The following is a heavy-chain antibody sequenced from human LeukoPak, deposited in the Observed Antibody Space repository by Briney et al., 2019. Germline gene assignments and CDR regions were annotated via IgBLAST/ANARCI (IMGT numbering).Heavy chain of an antibody. J-gene: IGHJ5*02. Sequence: SETLSLTCTVSCGSISSGDYYWSWIRQPPGKGLEWIGYIYYSGSTYYNPSLKSRVTISVDTSKNQFSLKLSSVTAADTAVYYCARELLPNWFDPWGQGTLVTVSS. D-gene: IGHD2-21*02. CDR1: CGSISSGDYY. CDR2: IYYSGST. CDR3: ARELLPNWFDP. V-gene: IGHV4-30-4*01.